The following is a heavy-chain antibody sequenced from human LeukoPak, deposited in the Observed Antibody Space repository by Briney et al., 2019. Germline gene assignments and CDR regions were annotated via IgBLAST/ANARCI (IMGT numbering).Heavy chain of an antibody. CDR3: VRGRVVGLSGDFDY. CDR1: GFSFSDHY. D-gene: IGHD2-2*01. J-gene: IGHJ4*02. Sequence: GGSLRLSCVGSGFSFSDHYMDWVRQAPGKGLEWVGRDRKQGNTLITQYAASVKGRFTISRDDSKKSLYLQMNGLNTEDTAVYYCVRGRVVGLSGDFDYWGQGAMVTVSS. V-gene: IGHV3-72*01. CDR2: DRKQGNTLIT.